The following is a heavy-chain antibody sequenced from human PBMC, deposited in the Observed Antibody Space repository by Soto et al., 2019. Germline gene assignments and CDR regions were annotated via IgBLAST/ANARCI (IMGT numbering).Heavy chain of an antibody. CDR2: IPQEGSDG. J-gene: IGHJ6*02. CDR3: ARDQLILPAHDFFYGSDV. D-gene: IGHD2-21*02. Sequence: GESMKISCEVSGFTLSMYSMTWVRQAPGKGLEWVAKIPQEGSDGHYVDSVKGRFTISRDNAKNSVYLQMNSLRAEDTAVYYCARDQLILPAHDFFYGSDVWGQGAKVTVSS. CDR1: GFTLSMYS. V-gene: IGHV3-7*03.